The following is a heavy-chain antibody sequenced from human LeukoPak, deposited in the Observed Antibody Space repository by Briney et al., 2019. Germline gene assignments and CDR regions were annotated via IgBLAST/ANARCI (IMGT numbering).Heavy chain of an antibody. D-gene: IGHD6-13*01. Sequence: GGSLRLSCAASGFTFSSYSMNWVRQAPGKGLEWVSYISSSSSTIYYADSVKGRFTISRDNAKNSLYLQMNSLRAEDTAVYYCARDPVPAAGTVGGGPWDWFDPWGQGTLVTVSS. CDR2: ISSSSSTI. CDR1: GFTFSSYS. J-gene: IGHJ5*02. CDR3: ARDPVPAAGTVGGGPWDWFDP. V-gene: IGHV3-48*04.